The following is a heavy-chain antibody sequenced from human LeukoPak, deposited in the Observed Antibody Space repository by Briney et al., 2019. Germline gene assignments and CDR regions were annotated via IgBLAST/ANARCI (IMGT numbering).Heavy chain of an antibody. D-gene: IGHD3-10*01. CDR1: GYSISSGHY. Sequence: SETLSLTCAVSGYSISSGHYWGWIRQPPGKGLEWIGSIYHSGSTYYNPSLKSRVTISVDTSKNQFSLKLSSVTAADTAVYYCARVGYYGSGSYYDFDYWGQGTLVTVSS. V-gene: IGHV4-38-2*01. J-gene: IGHJ4*02. CDR2: IYHSGST. CDR3: ARVGYYGSGSYYDFDY.